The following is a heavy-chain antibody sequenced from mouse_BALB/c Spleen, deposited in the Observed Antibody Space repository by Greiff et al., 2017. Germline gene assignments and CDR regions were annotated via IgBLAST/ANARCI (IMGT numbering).Heavy chain of an antibody. Sequence: EVQLQQSGPGLVKPSQSLSLTCSVTGYSITSDYYWNWIRQFPGNKLEWMGYISYDGSNNYNPSLKNRISITRDTSKNQFFLKLNSVTTEDTATYYCARGAYCYGAMDYWGQGTSVTVSS. CDR1: GYSITSDYY. CDR3: ARGAYCYGAMDY. J-gene: IGHJ4*01. D-gene: IGHD1-1*01. CDR2: ISYDGSN. V-gene: IGHV3-6*02.